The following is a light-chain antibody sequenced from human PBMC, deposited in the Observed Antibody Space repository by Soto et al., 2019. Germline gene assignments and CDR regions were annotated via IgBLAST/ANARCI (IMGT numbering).Light chain of an antibody. CDR1: QGSSKD. CDR3: LQQNSYPLT. Sequence: DVQMTQSPSSLSASVGDRVTITCRASQGSSKDLGWYQQKPEKAPKRLIYAASSLQSGVPSRCSGSGSGTAFTLTISSLQPEDFATYYCLQQNSYPLTFGGGTKVEIK. CDR2: AAS. J-gene: IGKJ4*01. V-gene: IGKV1-17*01.